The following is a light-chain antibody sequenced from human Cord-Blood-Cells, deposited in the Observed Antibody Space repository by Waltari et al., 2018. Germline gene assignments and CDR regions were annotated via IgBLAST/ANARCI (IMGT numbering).Light chain of an antibody. V-gene: IGKV2-28*01. CDR3: MQALQTPYT. CDR1: QRLLHSNGYNY. CDR2: LGS. Sequence: DIVMTAAPLSLPGTPGEPASISFRPRQRLLHSNGYNYLDWYLQKPGQSPQLLIYLGSNRASGVPDRFSGSGSGTDFTLKISRVEAEDVGVYYCMQALQTPYTFGQGTKLEIK. J-gene: IGKJ2*01.